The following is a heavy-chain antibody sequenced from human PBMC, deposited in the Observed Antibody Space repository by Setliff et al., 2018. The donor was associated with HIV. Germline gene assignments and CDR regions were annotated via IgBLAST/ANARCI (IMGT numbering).Heavy chain of an antibody. J-gene: IGHJ4*02. CDR3: ARGDYYDSSGDVRAFDY. V-gene: IGHV1-69*10. CDR1: GGTFSSYA. CDR2: IIPILGIA. D-gene: IGHD3-22*01. Sequence: SVKVSCKASGGTFSSYAISWVRQAPGQGLEWMGGIIPILGIASYAQKFQGRVTITADESTSTAYMELSSLRSEDTAVYYCARGDYYDSSGDVRAFDYWGQGTLVTVSS.